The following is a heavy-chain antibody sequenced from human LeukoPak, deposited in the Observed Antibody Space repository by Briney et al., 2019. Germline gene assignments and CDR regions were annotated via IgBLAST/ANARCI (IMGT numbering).Heavy chain of an antibody. CDR1: GFTFTNSA. V-gene: IGHV1-58*02. CDR2: IVVGSGNT. J-gene: IGHJ4*02. D-gene: IGHD3-3*01. CDR3: AADPDYDFWSGYYD. Sequence: SVKVSCKASGFTFTNSAMQWVRQARGQRLEWIGWIVVGSGNTNYAQKFQERVTITRDMSTSTTYMELSSLRSEDTAEYYCAADPDYDFWSGYYDWGQGTLVTVSS.